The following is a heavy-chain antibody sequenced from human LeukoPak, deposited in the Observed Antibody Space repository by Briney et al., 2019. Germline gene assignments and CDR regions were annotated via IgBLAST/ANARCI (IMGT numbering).Heavy chain of an antibody. D-gene: IGHD3-16*02. CDR3: ARGPPISWYYYYGMDV. CDR1: GYTFTSYD. V-gene: IGHV1-8*01. Sequence: ASVKVSCKASGYTFTSYDINWVRQATGQGLEWMGWMNPNSGNTGYAQKFQGRVTMTRNNSISTAYMELSSLRSEDTAVYYCARGPPISWYYYYGMDVWGQGTTVTVSS. J-gene: IGHJ6*02. CDR2: MNPNSGNT.